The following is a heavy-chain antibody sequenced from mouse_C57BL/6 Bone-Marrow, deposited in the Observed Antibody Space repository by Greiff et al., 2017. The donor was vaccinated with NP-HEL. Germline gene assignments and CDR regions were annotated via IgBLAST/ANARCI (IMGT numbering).Heavy chain of an antibody. CDR1: GFTFSDFY. D-gene: IGHD2-1*01. J-gene: IGHJ2*01. CDR3: ARGAYYGNALDY. V-gene: IGHV7-1*01. CDR2: SRNKANDYTT. Sequence: EVQVVESGGGLVQSGRSLRLSCATSGFTFSDFYMEWVRQAPGKGLEWIAASRNKANDYTTEYSASVKGRFIVTRDTSQSILYLLMNALRAEDTAIYFCARGAYYGNALDYWGQGTTLTVSS.